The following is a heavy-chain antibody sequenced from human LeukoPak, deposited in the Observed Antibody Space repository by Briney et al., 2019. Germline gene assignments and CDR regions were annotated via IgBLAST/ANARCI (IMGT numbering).Heavy chain of an antibody. CDR2: ISSSGSTT. CDR3: AKEQAYYYDSSGYYPNNYFDY. V-gene: IGHV3-11*01. J-gene: IGHJ4*02. D-gene: IGHD3-22*01. Sequence: NPGGSLRLSCAASGFTFSDYYMSWIRQAPGKGLEWVSYISSSGSTTYYADSVKGRFTISRDNSKNTLYLQMNSLRAEDTAVYYCAKEQAYYYDSSGYYPNNYFDYWGQGTLVTVSS. CDR1: GFTFSDYY.